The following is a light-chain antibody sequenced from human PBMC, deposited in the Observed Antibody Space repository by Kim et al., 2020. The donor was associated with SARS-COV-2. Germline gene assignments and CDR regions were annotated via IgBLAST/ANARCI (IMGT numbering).Light chain of an antibody. Sequence: GKTVTISCTRSSGSIASNYVQWYQPRPGSSPTTVIYEDNQRPSGVPDRFSGSIDSSSNSASLTISGLKTEDEADYYCQSYDSSNQVFGGGTQLTVL. V-gene: IGLV6-57*01. CDR2: EDN. J-gene: IGLJ3*02. CDR3: QSYDSSNQV. CDR1: SGSIASNY.